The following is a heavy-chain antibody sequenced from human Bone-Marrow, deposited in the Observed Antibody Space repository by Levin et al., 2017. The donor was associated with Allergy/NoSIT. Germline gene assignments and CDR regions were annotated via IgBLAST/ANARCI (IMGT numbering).Heavy chain of an antibody. Sequence: LSLTCAASGFTFDDYAMHWVRQARGKGVEWVSGISWNSDCIAYADSVRGRFTISRDNAKNSLYLQMNTLRAEDTALYYCAKRVAAGGMKNYYFDYWGQGTPVTVSS. V-gene: IGHV3-9*01. CDR1: GFTFDDYA. CDR2: ISWNSDCI. J-gene: IGHJ4*02. CDR3: AKRVAAGGMKNYYFDY. D-gene: IGHD4-23*01.